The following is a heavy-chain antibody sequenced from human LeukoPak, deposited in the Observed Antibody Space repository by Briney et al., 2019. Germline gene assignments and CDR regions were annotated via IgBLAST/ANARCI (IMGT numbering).Heavy chain of an antibody. D-gene: IGHD6-6*01. CDR3: AKDGDGIAARVYFDY. Sequence: GGSLRLSCEASGFSFYDYAMSWVRQAPGKGLEWVSAISGSGGSTYYADSVKGRFTISRDNSKNTLYLQMNSLRAEDTAVYYCAKDGDGIAARVYFDYWGQGTLVTVSS. J-gene: IGHJ4*02. CDR1: GFSFYDYA. CDR2: ISGSGGST. V-gene: IGHV3-23*01.